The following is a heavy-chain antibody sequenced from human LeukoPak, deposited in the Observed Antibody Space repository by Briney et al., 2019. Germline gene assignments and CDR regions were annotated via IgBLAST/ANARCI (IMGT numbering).Heavy chain of an antibody. CDR2: IKEDGSLT. CDR1: GFTFSSYS. CDR3: ARDPDFAALDS. Sequence: GGSLRLSCAASGFTFSSYSMSWVRQAPGKGLEWVANIKEDGSLTYHMDSVKGRFTISRDNARNSLYLQMNSLRADDTAVYYCARDPDFAALDSWGRGMVVTVSS. V-gene: IGHV3-7*01. J-gene: IGHJ4*02. D-gene: IGHD1-14*01.